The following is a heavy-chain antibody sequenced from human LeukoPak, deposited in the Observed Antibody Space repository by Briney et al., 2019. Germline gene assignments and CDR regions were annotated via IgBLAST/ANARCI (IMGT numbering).Heavy chain of an antibody. Sequence: GGSLRLSCAASGYRFNNYAIHWFRQAPGKGLEYVSGINNNGDSTYYANSVKGRFTISRDNSKNTLYLQMGSLTSEDTAVYYCARDYQTGFTGPGGDFWGQGTLVTVPS. J-gene: IGHJ4*02. V-gene: IGHV3-64*01. CDR1: GYRFNNYA. CDR2: INNNGDST. CDR3: ARDYQTGFTGPGGDF. D-gene: IGHD3-9*01.